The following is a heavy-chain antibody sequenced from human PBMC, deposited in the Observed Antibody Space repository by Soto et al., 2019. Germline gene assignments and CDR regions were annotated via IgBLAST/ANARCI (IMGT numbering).Heavy chain of an antibody. Sequence: GSLRLSCAASGFSVSSNYMSWVRQAPGKGLEWVSVIYSGGRTYYADSVKGRFTISRDNSKNTLYLQMNSLRAEDTAVYYCARETNYGSFDYWGQGTLVTGPS. D-gene: IGHD3-16*01. J-gene: IGHJ4*02. CDR3: ARETNYGSFDY. CDR2: IYSGGRT. CDR1: GFSVSSNY. V-gene: IGHV3-53*01.